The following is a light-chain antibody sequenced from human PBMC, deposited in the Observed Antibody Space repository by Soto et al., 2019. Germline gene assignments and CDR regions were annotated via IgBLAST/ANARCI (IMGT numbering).Light chain of an antibody. J-gene: IGKJ1*01. CDR3: MHDYGYPRT. CDR1: QDIRND. Sequence: AIQMTQSPSSLSASVGDRVTITCRASQDIRNDLGWYQQKPGKAPKVLIYSASILQSGVPSRFSGSGSGTDFTLTINSLRPEDFATYYCMHDYGYPRTFGQGTKVDIK. CDR2: SAS. V-gene: IGKV1-6*01.